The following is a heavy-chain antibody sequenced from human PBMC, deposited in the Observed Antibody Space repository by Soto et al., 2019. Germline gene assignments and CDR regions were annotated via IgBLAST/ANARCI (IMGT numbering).Heavy chain of an antibody. Sequence: SETLSLTCTVSGGSISRYYWSWIRQPPGKGLEWIGEINHSGSTNYNPSLKSRVTISVDTSKNQFSLKLSSVTAADTAVYYCARIEYYDILTGYFDYWGQGTLVTVSS. D-gene: IGHD3-9*01. V-gene: IGHV4-34*01. CDR3: ARIEYYDILTGYFDY. CDR1: GGSISRYY. J-gene: IGHJ4*02. CDR2: INHSGST.